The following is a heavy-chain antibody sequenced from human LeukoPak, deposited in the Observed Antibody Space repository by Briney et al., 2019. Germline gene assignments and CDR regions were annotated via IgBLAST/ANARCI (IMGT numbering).Heavy chain of an antibody. CDR3: AGTYYYDSSGFDAFDI. D-gene: IGHD3-22*01. CDR1: GGTFSSYA. Sequence: SAKVSCKASGGTFSSYAISWVRQAPGQGLEWMGGIIPIFGTANYAQKFQGRVTITTDESTSTAYMELSSLRSEDTAVYYCAGTYYYDSSGFDAFDIWGQGTMVTVSS. CDR2: IIPIFGTA. J-gene: IGHJ3*02. V-gene: IGHV1-69*05.